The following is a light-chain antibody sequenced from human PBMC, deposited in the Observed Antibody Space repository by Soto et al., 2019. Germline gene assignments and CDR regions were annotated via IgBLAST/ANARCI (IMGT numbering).Light chain of an antibody. V-gene: IGLV2-14*03. CDR2: AVS. CDR1: GSDIGSYNH. Sequence: QSVLTQPASVSGSPGQSITISCSGTGSDIGSYNHVAWYQQFPGKSPKLMIYAVSDRPPGVSDRFSGSKSGITASLTISGLQTEDEADYYCISYAGGLVLFGGGTKLTVL. J-gene: IGLJ2*01. CDR3: ISYAGGLVL.